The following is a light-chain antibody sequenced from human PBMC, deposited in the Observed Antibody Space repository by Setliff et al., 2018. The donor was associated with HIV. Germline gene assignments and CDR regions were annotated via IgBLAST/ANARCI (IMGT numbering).Light chain of an antibody. CDR1: SSDIGGYNY. CDR3: SSYTDYNTYV. Sequence: QSALTQPASVSGSPGQSITISCTGTSSDIGGYNYVSWYQQHPGKVPKLMIYEVNNRPSGVSNRFSGSKSGNTASLTISGLQAEDEADYYCSSYTDYNTYVFETGTKVTVL. V-gene: IGLV2-14*01. J-gene: IGLJ1*01. CDR2: EVN.